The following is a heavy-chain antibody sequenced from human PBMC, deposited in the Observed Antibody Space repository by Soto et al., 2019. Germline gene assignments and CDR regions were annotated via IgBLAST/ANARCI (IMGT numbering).Heavy chain of an antibody. J-gene: IGHJ4*02. Sequence: QVQLVQSGGEEKKPGASVKVSCKAFGYTFTNYGISWVRQAPGQGLEWMGWISPNNCNTKYAQKIQGRVTMTTDTTTSTAYMDLRSLISAATAVYYCARGRAATLAAAGHDYWGQGTLVTVSS. CDR2: ISPNNCNT. CDR3: ARGRAATLAAAGHDY. D-gene: IGHD6-13*01. CDR1: GYTFTNYG. V-gene: IGHV1-18*01.